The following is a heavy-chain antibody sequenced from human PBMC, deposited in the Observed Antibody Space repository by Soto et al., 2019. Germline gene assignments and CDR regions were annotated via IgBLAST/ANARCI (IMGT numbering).Heavy chain of an antibody. CDR2: IYHAGST. V-gene: IGHV4-4*02. J-gene: IGHJ4*02. CDR3: ARGPPIVGNATPLDS. Sequence: QVQLQESGPRLVKPSGTLSLTCTVSGGSITNSNWWSWVRLPPAKGLEWIGDIYHAGSTKDNPSLERRVTMAVDTSNNQFALTLTSVTAADTAVYFCARGPPIVGNATPLDSWGQGTLVTVS. D-gene: IGHD1-26*01. CDR1: GGSITNSNW.